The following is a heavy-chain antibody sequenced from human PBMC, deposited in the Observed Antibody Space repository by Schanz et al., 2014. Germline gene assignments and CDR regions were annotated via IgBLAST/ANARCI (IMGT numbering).Heavy chain of an antibody. CDR3: AKQIHYDILTVTRN. D-gene: IGHD3-9*01. V-gene: IGHV3-21*01. CDR1: GFTFNSYA. Sequence: EVQLLESGGGLVQPGESLRVSCAASGFTFNSYAMTWVRQAPGKGLEWVSSISSSGSYIYYADSVKGRFSISRDNAKNSLFLQMNRLRAEDTALYYCAKQIHYDILTVTRNWGQGTLVTVSS. J-gene: IGHJ4*02. CDR2: ISSSGSYI.